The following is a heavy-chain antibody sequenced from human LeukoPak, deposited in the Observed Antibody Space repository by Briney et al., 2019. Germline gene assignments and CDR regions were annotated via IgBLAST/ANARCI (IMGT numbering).Heavy chain of an antibody. CDR1: GGTFSSYA. CDR2: IIPIFGTA. V-gene: IGHV1-69*01. D-gene: IGHD3-10*01. Sequence: SVKVSCKASGGTFSSYAISWVRQAPGQGLEWMGGIIPIFGTANYAQKFQGRVTITADESTSTAYMELSSLRSKDTAVYYCARDGLWFGELLYGGFDYWGQGTLVTVSS. CDR3: ARDGLWFGELLYGGFDY. J-gene: IGHJ4*02.